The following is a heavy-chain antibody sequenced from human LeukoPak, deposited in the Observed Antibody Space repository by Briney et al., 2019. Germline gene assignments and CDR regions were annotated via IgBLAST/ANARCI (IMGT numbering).Heavy chain of an antibody. V-gene: IGHV4-61*02. D-gene: IGHD5-24*01. Sequence: SETLSLTCTVSGGSISSGSYYWSWIRQPAGKGLEWIGRIYTSGSTNYNPSLKSRVTISVDTSKNQFSLKLSSVTAADTAVYYCARGGEMATGYWGQGTLVTVSS. CDR3: ARGGEMATGY. J-gene: IGHJ4*02. CDR2: IYTSGST. CDR1: GGSISSGSYY.